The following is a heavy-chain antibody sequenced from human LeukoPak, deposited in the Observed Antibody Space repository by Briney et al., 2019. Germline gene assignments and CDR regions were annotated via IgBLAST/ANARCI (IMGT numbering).Heavy chain of an antibody. J-gene: IGHJ4*02. CDR1: GFTFSSYR. V-gene: IGHV3-21*01. D-gene: IGHD4-17*01. Sequence: GGSLRLSCAASGFTFSSYRMNWVRQAPGKGLEWVSSISNFSSYINYADSVKGRFTISRDSAKNSLYLQMNSLRAEDTAVYYCARDLYGDYSFDYWGQGTLVTVSS. CDR3: ARDLYGDYSFDY. CDR2: ISNFSSYI.